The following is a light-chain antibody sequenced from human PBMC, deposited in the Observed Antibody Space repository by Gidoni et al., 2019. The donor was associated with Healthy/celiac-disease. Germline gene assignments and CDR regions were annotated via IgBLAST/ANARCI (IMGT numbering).Light chain of an antibody. CDR2: QDS. V-gene: IGLV3-1*01. J-gene: IGLJ1*01. Sequence: SYELTQPPSVSVSPGQTASITCSGDKLGDKYACWYQQKPGQSPVLVMYQDSKRPSGIPERFSGSNSGKTATLTISGTQAMDGADKYCQAWDSSTASYVFGPGTKVTVL. CDR1: KLGDKY. CDR3: QAWDSSTASYV.